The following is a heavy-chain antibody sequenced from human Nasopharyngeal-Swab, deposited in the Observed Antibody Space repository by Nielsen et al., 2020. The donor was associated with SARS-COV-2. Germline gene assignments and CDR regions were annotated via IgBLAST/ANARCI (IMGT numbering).Heavy chain of an antibody. CDR1: GGSISSYY. J-gene: IGHJ3*02. V-gene: IGHV4-59*08. CDR3: ARHKVGSTMVRDDAFDI. D-gene: IGHD3-10*01. CDR2: IYYSGST. Sequence: GSLSLTCTVSGGSISSYYWSWIRQPPGKGLEWIGYIYYSGSTNYNPSLKSRVTISVDTSKNQFSLKLSSVTAADTAVYYCARHKVGSTMVRDDAFDIWGQGTMVTVSS.